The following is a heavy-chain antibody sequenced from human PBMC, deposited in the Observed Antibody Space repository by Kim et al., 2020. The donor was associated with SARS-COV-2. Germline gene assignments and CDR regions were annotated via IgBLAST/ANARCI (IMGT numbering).Heavy chain of an antibody. Sequence: GGSLRLSCATSGLNFSATAMHWIRQPPGKGPEWIGRIRSKPNNYATVYAASVTGRFTISRDDSKSTAYLQLSRLTAEDTAMYYCLAATSKGNWFDPWGQGTLVIVSS. CDR2: IRSKPNNYAT. D-gene: IGHD6-13*01. CDR1: GLNFSATA. V-gene: IGHV3-73*01. J-gene: IGHJ5*02. CDR3: LAATSKGNWFDP.